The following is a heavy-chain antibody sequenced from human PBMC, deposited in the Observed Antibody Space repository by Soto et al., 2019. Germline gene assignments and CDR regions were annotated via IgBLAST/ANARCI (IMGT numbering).Heavy chain of an antibody. CDR1: GGSISSYY. Sequence: TSETLSLTCTVSGGSISSYYWSWIRQPPGKGLEWIGYIYYSGSTNYNPSLKSRVTISVDTSKNQFSLKLSSVTAADTAVYYCARHSGRIVVVPAARDHDYWYFDLWGRGTLVTVSS. D-gene: IGHD2-2*01. CDR2: IYYSGST. J-gene: IGHJ2*01. V-gene: IGHV4-59*08. CDR3: ARHSGRIVVVPAARDHDYWYFDL.